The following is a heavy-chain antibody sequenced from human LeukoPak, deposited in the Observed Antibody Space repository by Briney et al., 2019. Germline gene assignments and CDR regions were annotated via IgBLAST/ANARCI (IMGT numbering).Heavy chain of an antibody. Sequence: SETLSLTCAVYGGSFSGYYWSWIRQPPGKGLEWIGEMDHSGSTNYNPSLKSRVTISVDTSKNQSSLNLRSVTAADTAVYYCARGGLRFFDRSQNFFYAKEGWGQGTTVTVSS. CDR2: MDHSGST. CDR1: GGSFSGYY. V-gene: IGHV4-34*01. CDR3: ARGGLRFFDRSQNFFYAKEG. J-gene: IGHJ6*02. D-gene: IGHD3-9*01.